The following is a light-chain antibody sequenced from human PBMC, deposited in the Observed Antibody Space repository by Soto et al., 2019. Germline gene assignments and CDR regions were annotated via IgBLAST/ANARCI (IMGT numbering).Light chain of an antibody. CDR1: SGYSNYK. V-gene: IGLV9-49*01. Sequence: QSVLTQPPSASASLGASVTLTCTVSSGYSNYKVDWYQQRPGTGPRFVMRVGTGGIVGSKGDGIPDRFSVLGSGLNRYLTIKNIQEEDESDYHCGADHGSGSNFVVVFGGGTKLTVL. J-gene: IGLJ2*01. CDR3: GADHGSGSNFVVV. CDR2: VGTGGIVG.